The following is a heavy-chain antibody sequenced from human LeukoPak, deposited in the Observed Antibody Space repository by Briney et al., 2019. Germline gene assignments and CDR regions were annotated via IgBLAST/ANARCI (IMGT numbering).Heavy chain of an antibody. Sequence: ASVKVSCKASGYTFTSYDINWVRQATGQGLEWMGWMNPNSGNTGYAQKFQGRVTITRNTSISTAYMELSSLRSEDTAVYYCAGGLGYDILTGYLYYYMDVWGKGTTVTVSS. CDR3: AGGLGYDILTGYLYYYMDV. D-gene: IGHD3-9*01. CDR1: GYTFTSYD. V-gene: IGHV1-8*03. CDR2: MNPNSGNT. J-gene: IGHJ6*03.